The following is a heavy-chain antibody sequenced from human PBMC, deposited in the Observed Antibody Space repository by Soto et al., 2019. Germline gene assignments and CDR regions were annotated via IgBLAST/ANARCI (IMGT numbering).Heavy chain of an antibody. CDR1: GFTFGIYV. Sequence: PPGGSLRLSCAASGFTFGIYVMGWVRQAPGKGLEWVSTISGSGTSAYYADSVKGRFTFSRDNSKSMVYLQMDSLRAEDTAIYYCAKGHANGWYGALDYWGRGSLVTAST. V-gene: IGHV3-23*01. J-gene: IGHJ4*01. CDR3: AKGHANGWYGALDY. D-gene: IGHD6-19*01. CDR2: ISGSGTSA.